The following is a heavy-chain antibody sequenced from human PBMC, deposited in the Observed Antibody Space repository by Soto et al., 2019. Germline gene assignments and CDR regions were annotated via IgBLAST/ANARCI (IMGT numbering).Heavy chain of an antibody. CDR2: ITHDGYNR. V-gene: IGHV3-30*18. CDR1: GFSFSYYV. D-gene: IGHD6-6*01. CDR3: AKGGSFDI. J-gene: IGHJ4*02. Sequence: GGSLRLSCAASGFSFSYYVLHWVRQAPGKGLEWLALITHDGYNRYYADSVKGRLTISRDNSKNTIFLQMNSLKSEDTAVYYCAKGGSFDIWGQGTPVTVSS.